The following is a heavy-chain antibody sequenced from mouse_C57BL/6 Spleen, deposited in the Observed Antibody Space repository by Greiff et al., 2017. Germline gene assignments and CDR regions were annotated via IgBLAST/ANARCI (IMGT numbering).Heavy chain of an antibody. CDR3: ARDAGSSLYAMDY. CDR2: ISDGGSYT. J-gene: IGHJ4*01. CDR1: GFTFSSYA. Sequence: EVKLMESGGGLVKPGGSLKLSCAASGFTFSSYAMSWVRQTPEKRLEWVATISDGGSYTYYPDNVKGRFTISRDNAKNNLYLQMSHLKSEDTAMYYCARDAGSSLYAMDYWGQGTSVTVSS. V-gene: IGHV5-4*01. D-gene: IGHD1-1*01.